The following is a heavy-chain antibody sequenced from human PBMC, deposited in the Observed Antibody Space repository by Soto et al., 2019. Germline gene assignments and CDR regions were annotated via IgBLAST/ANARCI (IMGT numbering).Heavy chain of an antibody. J-gene: IGHJ4*02. CDR2: ISGSGGST. D-gene: IGHD6-19*01. Sequence: EVQLLESGGGLVQPGGSLRLSCAASGFTFSSYAMSWVRQAPGKGLEWVSAISGSGGSTYYADSVKGRFTISRDNSKNTLYLQMNSLRAEDTAVYYCAKDLIWEAVAGKYFDYWGQGTLVTVSS. V-gene: IGHV3-23*01. CDR1: GFTFSSYA. CDR3: AKDLIWEAVAGKYFDY.